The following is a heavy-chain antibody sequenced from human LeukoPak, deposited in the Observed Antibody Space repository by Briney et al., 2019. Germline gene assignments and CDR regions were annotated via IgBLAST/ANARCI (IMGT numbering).Heavy chain of an antibody. CDR3: ARVPGGYNSIGTGYMDV. V-gene: IGHV4-59*01. D-gene: IGHD5-24*01. J-gene: IGHJ6*03. Sequence: SETLSLTCTVSGGSSSSNYWSWIRQPPGKGLEWIGYIYYSGSTNYNPSLKSRVTISVDTSKNQFSLKLSSVTAADTAVYYCARVPGGYNSIGTGYMDVWGKGTTVTVSS. CDR1: GGSSSSNY. CDR2: IYYSGST.